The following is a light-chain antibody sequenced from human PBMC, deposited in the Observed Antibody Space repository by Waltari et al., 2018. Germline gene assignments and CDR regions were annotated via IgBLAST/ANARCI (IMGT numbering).Light chain of an antibody. V-gene: IGKV1-39*01. J-gene: IGKJ4*01. CDR1: QSISTY. Sequence: DFQITQSPSPLSASVGDRVTITCRASQSISTYLNWYQQKPGKAPNLLIYAASSLQSGVPSRFSGSGSGTDFTLTISSLQPEDFATYYCQQSYSPLTFGGGTKVEIK. CDR2: AAS. CDR3: QQSYSPLT.